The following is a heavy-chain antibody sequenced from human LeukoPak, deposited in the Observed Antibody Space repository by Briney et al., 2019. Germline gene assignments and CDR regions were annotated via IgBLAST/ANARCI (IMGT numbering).Heavy chain of an antibody. V-gene: IGHV4-59*01. CDR1: GDSISSYY. CDR2: IYYSGST. Sequence: PSETLSLTCTVSGDSISSYYWSWIRQPPGKGLEWIGYIYYSGSTNYNPSLKSRVTISVDTSKNQFSLKLSSVTAADTAVYYCAREGLPYYFDYWGQGTLVTVSS. J-gene: IGHJ4*02. CDR3: AREGLPYYFDY. D-gene: IGHD5-12*01.